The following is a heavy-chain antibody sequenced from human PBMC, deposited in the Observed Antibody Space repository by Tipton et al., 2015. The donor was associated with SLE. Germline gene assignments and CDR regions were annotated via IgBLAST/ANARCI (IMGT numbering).Heavy chain of an antibody. V-gene: IGHV4-59*12. CDR2: IYYSGSA. J-gene: IGHJ4*02. D-gene: IGHD3-10*01. CDR3: ARDSDSASHS. Sequence: LSLTCTVSGGSISSYYWSWIRQPPGKGLEWIGYIYYSGSANYNPSLKSRVTISVDTSKNQFSLKLSSVTAADTAVYYCARDSDSASHSWGQGTLVTVSS. CDR1: GGSISSYY.